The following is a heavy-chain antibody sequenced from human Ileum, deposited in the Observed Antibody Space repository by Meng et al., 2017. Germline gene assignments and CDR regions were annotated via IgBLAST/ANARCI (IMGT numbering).Heavy chain of an antibody. CDR1: GFTFNNFG. Sequence: GGSLRFSCAAFGFTFNNFGMNWVRQAPGQGLEWVSSISRDEIYTHYADSVKGHFTFSKDNAKNSLYLQMNNLRAENTAVYYCVRDERPGWDAFDFWGLGTMVTVSS. J-gene: IGHJ3*01. V-gene: IGHV3-21*01. D-gene: IGHD6-25*01. CDR3: VRDERPGWDAFDF. CDR2: ISRDEIYT.